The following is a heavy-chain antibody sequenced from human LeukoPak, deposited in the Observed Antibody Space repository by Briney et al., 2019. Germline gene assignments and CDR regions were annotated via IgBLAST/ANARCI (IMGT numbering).Heavy chain of an antibody. Sequence: SVKVSCKASGGTFSSYAISWVRQAPGQGLEWMGGIIPIFGTANYAQKFQGRVTITTDESTSTAYMELSSLRSEDTAVYYCVSYFAVGFVAGAPSFDYWGQGTLVTVSS. J-gene: IGHJ4*02. CDR1: GGTFSSYA. D-gene: IGHD6-19*01. CDR3: VSYFAVGFVAGAPSFDY. V-gene: IGHV1-69*05. CDR2: IIPIFGTA.